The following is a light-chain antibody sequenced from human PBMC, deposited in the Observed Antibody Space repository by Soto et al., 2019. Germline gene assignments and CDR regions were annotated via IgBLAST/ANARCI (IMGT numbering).Light chain of an antibody. CDR1: RTINTY. CDR2: GAS. J-gene: IGKJ4*01. Sequence: DVRMTQSPSSLSASVGDTITITCRASRTINTYLNWFQQKPGEPPRLLIYGASTLHDGVPSRFHGSGSGADFTLTISGLQPEDFASYHCKQTYSDISFGGGTQV. V-gene: IGKV1-39*01. CDR3: KQTYSDIS.